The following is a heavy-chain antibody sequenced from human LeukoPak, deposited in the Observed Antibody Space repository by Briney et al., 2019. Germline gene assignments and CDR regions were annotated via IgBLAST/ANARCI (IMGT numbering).Heavy chain of an antibody. CDR3: ARSFGSNPLVGY. D-gene: IGHD3-10*01. V-gene: IGHV1-46*01. J-gene: IGHJ4*02. CDR2: INPSGGST. Sequence: GASVKVSCKASGYTFTSYYMHWVRQAPGQGLEWMGIINPSGGSTSYARKFQGRVTMTRDTSTSTVYMELSSLRSEDTAVYYCARSFGSNPLVGYWGQGTLVTVSS. CDR1: GYTFTSYY.